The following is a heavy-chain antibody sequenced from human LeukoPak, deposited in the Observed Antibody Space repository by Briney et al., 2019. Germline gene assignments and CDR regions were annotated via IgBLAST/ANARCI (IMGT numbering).Heavy chain of an antibody. Sequence: PGGSLRLSCAASGFTFSSYSMNWVRQAPGKGLEWVSSISSSSSYIYYADSVKGRFTISRDNAKNSLYLQMNSLRAEDTAVYYCARDRRVGATLAFDIWGQGTMVTVSS. D-gene: IGHD1-26*01. CDR2: ISSSSSYI. V-gene: IGHV3-21*01. J-gene: IGHJ3*02. CDR1: GFTFSSYS. CDR3: ARDRRVGATLAFDI.